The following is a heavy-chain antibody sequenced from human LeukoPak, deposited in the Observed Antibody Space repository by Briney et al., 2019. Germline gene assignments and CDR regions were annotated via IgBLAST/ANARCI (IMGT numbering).Heavy chain of an antibody. CDR1: GGSISSRSYY. CDR2: IYYSGST. V-gene: IGHV4-39*02. Sequence: PSETLSLACTVSGGSISSRSYYWGWIRQPPGKGLEWSGRIYYSGSTYYNPSLKSRITISVDTSKNQFSLKLNSVTAADTAVYYCARERQQLVPGYYYYGMDVWGQGTTVTVSS. CDR3: ARERQQLVPGYYYYGMDV. J-gene: IGHJ6*02. D-gene: IGHD6-13*01.